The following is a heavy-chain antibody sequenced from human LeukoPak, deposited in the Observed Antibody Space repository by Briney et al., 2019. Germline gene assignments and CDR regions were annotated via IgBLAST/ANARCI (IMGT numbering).Heavy chain of an antibody. CDR2: INPNSGGT. V-gene: IGHV1-2*02. CDR3: ARIDRPPYYDFWSGYYTGHFDY. Sequence: ASVKVSCKASGYTFTGYYMHWVRQAPGQGLEWMGWINPNSGGTNYAQKFQGRVTMTRDTSISTAYMELSRLRSDDTAVYYCARIDRPPYYDFWSGYYTGHFDYWGQGTLVTVSS. D-gene: IGHD3-3*01. J-gene: IGHJ4*02. CDR1: GYTFTGYY.